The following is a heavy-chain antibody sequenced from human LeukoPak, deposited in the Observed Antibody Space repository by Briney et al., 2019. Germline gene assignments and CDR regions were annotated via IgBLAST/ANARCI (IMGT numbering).Heavy chain of an antibody. CDR2: ISGSGGST. Sequence: GGSLRLSCAASGFTFSSYAMSWVRQAPGKGLEWVSAISGSGGSTYYADSVKGRFTISRGNSKNTLYLQMNSLRAEDTAVYYCAKAKEWYSSSWYTGDYWGQGTLVTVSS. D-gene: IGHD6-13*01. J-gene: IGHJ4*02. CDR3: AKAKEWYSSSWYTGDY. V-gene: IGHV3-23*01. CDR1: GFTFSSYA.